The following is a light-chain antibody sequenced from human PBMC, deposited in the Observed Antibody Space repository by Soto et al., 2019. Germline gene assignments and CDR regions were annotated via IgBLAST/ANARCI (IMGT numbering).Light chain of an antibody. CDR3: QQSYNTPRT. CDR2: AAS. Sequence: DIQVTQSPSSLSASVGDRVTITCRASQSINIYLNWYQQKPGKAPKVLIYAASSLQSGVPSRFSGSGSATDFTLTITSLQLEDLATYYCQQSYNTPRTFGQGTKVEI. CDR1: QSINIY. J-gene: IGKJ1*01. V-gene: IGKV1-39*01.